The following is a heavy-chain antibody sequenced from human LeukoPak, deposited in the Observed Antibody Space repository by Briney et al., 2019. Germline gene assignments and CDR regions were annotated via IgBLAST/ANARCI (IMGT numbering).Heavy chain of an antibody. D-gene: IGHD3-3*01. Sequence: PSETLSLTCTVSGGSISSYYWSWIRKPPGKGLEWIGYIYYSGSTNYNPSLKSRVTISVDTSKNQFSLKLSSVTAADTAVYYCARGLDITIFGVVPNWFDPWGQGTLVTVSS. J-gene: IGHJ5*02. CDR2: IYYSGST. CDR1: GGSISSYY. CDR3: ARGLDITIFGVVPNWFDP. V-gene: IGHV4-59*01.